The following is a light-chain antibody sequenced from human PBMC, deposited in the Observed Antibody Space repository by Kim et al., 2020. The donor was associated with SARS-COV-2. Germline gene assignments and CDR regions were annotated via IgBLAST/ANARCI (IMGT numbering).Light chain of an antibody. CDR2: GKN. J-gene: IGLJ2*01. V-gene: IGLV3-19*01. CDR1: RLRSYY. CDR3: NSRDSNDNVV. Sequence: VALGQTVRITCQGDRLRSYYATWSQQKPGQAPLLVIYGKNNRPSGIPDRFSGSSSGNTASLTITGTQAGDEADYYCNSRDSNDNVVFGGGTQLTVL.